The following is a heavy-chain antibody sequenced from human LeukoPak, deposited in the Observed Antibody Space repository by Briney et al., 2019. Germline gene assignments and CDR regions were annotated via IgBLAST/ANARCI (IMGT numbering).Heavy chain of an antibody. CDR3: ARDWFESGWHLDY. V-gene: IGHV3-30*05. CDR2: ISKDGSHE. J-gene: IGHJ4*02. Sequence: GGSLRLSCAASGFAFSGFGMHWVRQPPGKGLEWVSLISKDGSHEFYADSVKGRFTISRDNFKNSLFPDMASLGPEGTAVYYCARDWFESGWHLDYWGQGALVTVSS. CDR1: GFAFSGFG. D-gene: IGHD6-19*01.